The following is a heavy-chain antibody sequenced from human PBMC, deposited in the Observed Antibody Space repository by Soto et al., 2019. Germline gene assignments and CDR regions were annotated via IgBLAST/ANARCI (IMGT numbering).Heavy chain of an antibody. J-gene: IGHJ6*02. D-gene: IGHD6-13*01. CDR1: GGAFSGDY. Sequence: SEALFLPCAVYGGAFSGDYWRWIREPPVRVLEWIGEINHSGSTNYNPSLKSRVTISVDTSKNQFSLKLSSVTAADTAVYYCARLHIAAAGSPYYYGMDVWGQGTTVTVSS. V-gene: IGHV4-34*01. CDR2: INHSGST. CDR3: ARLHIAAAGSPYYYGMDV.